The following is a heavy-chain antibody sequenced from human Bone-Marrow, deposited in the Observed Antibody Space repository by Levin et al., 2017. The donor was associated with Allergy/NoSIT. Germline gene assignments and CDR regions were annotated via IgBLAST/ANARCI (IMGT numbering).Heavy chain of an antibody. V-gene: IGHV3-11*01. CDR3: ARDNWGYDY. CDR1: GFTFSDHY. D-gene: IGHD7-27*01. CDR2: ITRSTI. J-gene: IGHJ4*02. Sequence: GESLKISCSASGFTFSDHYMAWVRLTPGKGLEWVSYITRSTIYYADSVKGRFTMSRDNAKASVYLQMNSLKAEDTAIYYCARDNWGYDYWGQGTLVTVSS.